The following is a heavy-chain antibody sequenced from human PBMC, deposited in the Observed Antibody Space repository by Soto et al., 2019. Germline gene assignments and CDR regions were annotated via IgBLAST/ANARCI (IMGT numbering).Heavy chain of an antibody. V-gene: IGHV4-34*01. J-gene: IGHJ4*02. CDR2: INHSGST. Sequence: PSETLSLTCAVYGGSFSGYYWSWIRQPPGKGLEWIGEINHSGSTNYNPSLKSRVTISVDTSKNQFSLKLTSVTAADAALYYCARGELWWDSWGQGTLVTVSS. CDR1: GGSFSGYY. CDR3: ARGELWWDS. D-gene: IGHD3-10*01.